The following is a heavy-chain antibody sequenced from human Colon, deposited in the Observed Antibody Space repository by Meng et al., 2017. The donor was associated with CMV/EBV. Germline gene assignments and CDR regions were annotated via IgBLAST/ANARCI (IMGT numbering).Heavy chain of an antibody. Sequence: GSLRLSCTVSGGSISSYYWSWIWQPPGKGLEWIGYIYYSGSTNYNPSLKSRVTISVDTSKNQFSLKLSSVTAADTAVYYCARDGLESPLGHWGQGTLVTVSS. J-gene: IGHJ1*01. CDR1: GGSISSYY. D-gene: IGHD3-3*01. V-gene: IGHV4-59*01. CDR3: ARDGLESPLGH. CDR2: IYYSGST.